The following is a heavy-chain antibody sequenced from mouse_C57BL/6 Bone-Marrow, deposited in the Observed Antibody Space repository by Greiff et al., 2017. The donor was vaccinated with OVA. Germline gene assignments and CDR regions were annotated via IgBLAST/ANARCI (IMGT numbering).Heavy chain of an antibody. CDR1: GYTFTSYW. CDR3: AGKGGSCCFDY. Sequence: QVQLQQPGAELVKPGASVKLSCKASGYTFTSYWMHWVKQRPGQGLEWIGMIYPYDGGTNYNGKFKSKATLTVDKSSSTAYMQLSSLTSEDSAVYYCAGKGGSCCFDYWGQGTTVTVSS. D-gene: IGHD3-1*01. CDR2: IYPYDGGT. J-gene: IGHJ2*01. V-gene: IGHV1-64*01.